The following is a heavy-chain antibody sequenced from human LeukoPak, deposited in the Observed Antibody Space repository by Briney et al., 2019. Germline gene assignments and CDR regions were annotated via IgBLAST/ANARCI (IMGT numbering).Heavy chain of an antibody. Sequence: SETLSLTCTVSGGSISSYYWSWIRQPPGKGLEWIGYIYYSGSTNYNPSLKSRVTISVDTSKNQFSLKLSSVTAADTAVYYCARSYYYGSGIYFYGMDVWAKGPRSPSP. CDR3: ARSYYYGSGIYFYGMDV. V-gene: IGHV4-59*01. CDR2: IYYSGST. D-gene: IGHD3-10*01. CDR1: GGSISSYY. J-gene: IGHJ6*02.